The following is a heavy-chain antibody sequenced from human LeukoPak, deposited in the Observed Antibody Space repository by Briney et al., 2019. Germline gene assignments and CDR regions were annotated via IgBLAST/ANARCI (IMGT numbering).Heavy chain of an antibody. Sequence: GGSLRLSCAASGFTFSSYAMSWVRQAPGKGLEWVSAISGSGGSTYYADSVKGRFTISRDNSKDTLYLQMNSLRAEDTAVYYRANYYDKPFLVYWGQGTLVTVSS. V-gene: IGHV3-23*01. CDR2: ISGSGGST. D-gene: IGHD3-22*01. CDR3: ANYYDKPFLVY. CDR1: GFTFSSYA. J-gene: IGHJ4*02.